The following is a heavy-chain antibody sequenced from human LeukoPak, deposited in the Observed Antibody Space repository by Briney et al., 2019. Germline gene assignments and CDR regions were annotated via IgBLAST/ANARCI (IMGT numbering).Heavy chain of an antibody. CDR2: INAGNGNT. Sequence: GASVKVSCKASGYTLTDYYMHWVRQAPGQRLEWMGWINAGNGNTKYSQKFQGRVTITRDTSASTAYMELSSLRSEDTAVYYCARDLIYGVDYWGQGTLVTVSS. CDR3: ARDLIYGVDY. V-gene: IGHV1-3*01. CDR1: GYTLTDYY. J-gene: IGHJ4*02. D-gene: IGHD4-17*01.